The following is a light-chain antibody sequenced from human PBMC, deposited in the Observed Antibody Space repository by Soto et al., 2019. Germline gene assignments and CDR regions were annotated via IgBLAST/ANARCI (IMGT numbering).Light chain of an antibody. V-gene: IGLV2-8*01. J-gene: IGLJ1*01. CDR2: EVN. CDR3: SSSADSSNV. CDR1: SSDVGGYNY. Sequence: QSVLTQPPSASGSPGQSVAIACTGTSSDVGGYNYVSWYQQHPGKAPKLMIYEVNKRPSGVPDRFSGSKSGNTASLTVSGLQAEDEDDYYCSSSADSSNVFGTGTKLTVL.